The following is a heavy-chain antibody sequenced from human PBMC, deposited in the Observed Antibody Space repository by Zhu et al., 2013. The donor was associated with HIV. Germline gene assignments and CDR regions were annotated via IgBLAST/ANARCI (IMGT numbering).Heavy chain of an antibody. V-gene: IGHV1-2*04. Sequence: QVQLVQSGAEVKKPGASVKVSCKASGYTFTGYYMHWVRQAPGQGLEWMGWINPNSGGTNYAQKFQGWVTMTRDTSISTAYMELSRLRSDDTAVYYCARGAILYGSGGDRLLWGQGTLGHRLL. CDR3: ARGAILYGSGGDRLL. CDR2: INPNSGGT. J-gene: IGHJ4*02. D-gene: IGHD3-10*01. CDR1: GYTFTGYY.